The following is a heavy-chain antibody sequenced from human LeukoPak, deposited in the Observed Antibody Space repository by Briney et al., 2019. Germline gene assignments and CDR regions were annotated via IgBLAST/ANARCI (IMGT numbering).Heavy chain of an antibody. D-gene: IGHD5-24*01. V-gene: IGHV3-33*06. Sequence: PGGSLRLSCAASGFTFSSYGMHWVRQAPGKGLEWVAVIWYDGSNKYYADSVKGRFTISRDNSKNTLYLQMNSLRAEDTAVYYCAKADVEMATMAPDYWGQGTLVTVSS. CDR1: GFTFSSYG. J-gene: IGHJ4*02. CDR2: IWYDGSNK. CDR3: AKADVEMATMAPDY.